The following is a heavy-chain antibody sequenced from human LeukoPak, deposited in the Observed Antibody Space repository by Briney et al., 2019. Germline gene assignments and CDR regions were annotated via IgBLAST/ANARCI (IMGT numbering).Heavy chain of an antibody. CDR1: GFAFNFYA. D-gene: IGHD3-10*01. CDR3: AKDSLWFGESYFDY. CDR2: INASGGNT. Sequence: GGSLRLSCAASGFAFNFYAMTWVRQAPGKGLQWVSTINASGGNTYYADSVRGRFTISRDNSKDTLYLQLNSLTAEDTAVYYCAKDSLWFGESYFDYWGQGTLVTVSS. J-gene: IGHJ4*02. V-gene: IGHV3-23*01.